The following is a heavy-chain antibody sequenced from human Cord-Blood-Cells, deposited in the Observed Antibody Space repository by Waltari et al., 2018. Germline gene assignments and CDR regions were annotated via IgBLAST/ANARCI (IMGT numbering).Heavy chain of an antibody. CDR1: GYTFTCFC. CDR2: ISAYNGNT. Sequence: QVQLVQSGAEVKKPGASVKVSCKASGYTFTCFCISWVRQAPGQGLEWMGWISAYNGNTNYAQKLQGRVTMTTDTSTSTAYMELRSLRSDDTAVYYCARLGYCSGGSCYDAFDIWGQGTMVTVS. CDR3: ARLGYCSGGSCYDAFDI. V-gene: IGHV1-18*01. J-gene: IGHJ3*02. D-gene: IGHD2-15*01.